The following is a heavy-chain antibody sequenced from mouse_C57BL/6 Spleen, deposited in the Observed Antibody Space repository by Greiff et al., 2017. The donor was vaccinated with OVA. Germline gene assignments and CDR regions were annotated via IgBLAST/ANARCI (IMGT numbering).Heavy chain of an antibody. CDR1: GYTFTSYW. D-gene: IGHD2-3*01. V-gene: IGHV1-50*01. CDR2: IDPSDSYT. J-gene: IGHJ3*01. Sequence: QVQLKESGAELVKPGASVKLSCKASGYTFTSYWMQWVKQRPGQGLEWIGEIDPSDSYTNYNQKFKGKATLTVDTSSSTAYMQLSSLTSEDSAVYYCARPDGYYLAYWGQGTLVTVSA. CDR3: ARPDGYYLAY.